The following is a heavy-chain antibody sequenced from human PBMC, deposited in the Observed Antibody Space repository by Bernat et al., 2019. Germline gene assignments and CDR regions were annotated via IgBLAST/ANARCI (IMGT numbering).Heavy chain of an antibody. CDR1: GFSLSTSGVG. CDR3: AHTKGSGWSQGDFDI. CDR2: IYWDDDK. Sequence: QITLKESGPTLVKPTQTLTLTCTFSGFSLSTSGVGVGWIRQPPGKALEWLALIYWDDDKRYSPSLKSRLTITKDTSKNQVVLTMTNMDPVDTATDYCAHTKGSGWSQGDFDIWGQGTMVTVSS. D-gene: IGHD6-19*01. V-gene: IGHV2-5*02. J-gene: IGHJ3*02.